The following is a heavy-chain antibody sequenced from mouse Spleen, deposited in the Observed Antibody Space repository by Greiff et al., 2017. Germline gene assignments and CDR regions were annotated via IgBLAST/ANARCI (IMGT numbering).Heavy chain of an antibody. CDR2: IYPSDSYT. J-gene: IGHJ4*01. Sequence: VQLQQPGAELVRPGASVKLSCKASGYTFTSYWINWVKQRPGQGLEWIGNIYPSDSYTNYNQKFKDKATLTVDKSSSTAYMQLSSPTSEDSAVYYCTRGGGYAMDYWGQGTSVTVSS. CDR3: TRGGGYAMDY. V-gene: IGHV1-69*02. CDR1: GYTFTSYW.